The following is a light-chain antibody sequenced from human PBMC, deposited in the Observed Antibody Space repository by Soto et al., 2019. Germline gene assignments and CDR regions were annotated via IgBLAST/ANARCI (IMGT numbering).Light chain of an antibody. V-gene: IGKV1-5*01. J-gene: IGKJ1*01. Sequence: LPICLPLPSLAAPVGDRVPITCRASQSISSRLAWYRPKPGKAPKLLMYDASRLESGVPSLFLSSGSGTECTRTISCLQPDDFASVARRQYNSYWRTFCQVTNLDI. CDR1: QSISSR. CDR2: DAS. CDR3: RQYNSYWRT.